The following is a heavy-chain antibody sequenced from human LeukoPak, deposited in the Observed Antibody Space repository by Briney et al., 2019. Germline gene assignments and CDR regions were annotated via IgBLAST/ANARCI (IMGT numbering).Heavy chain of an antibody. D-gene: IGHD2-2*01. V-gene: IGHV3-21*01. CDR3: ARGEDIVVVPAAYYYGMDV. Sequence: GGSLRLSCAASGFTFSSYSMNWVRQAPGKGLEWVSSISSSSSYIYYADSVKGRFTISRDNDKKSLYLQMNSLRAEDTAVYYCARGEDIVVVPAAYYYGMDVWGKGTTVTVSS. J-gene: IGHJ6*04. CDR2: ISSSSSYI. CDR1: GFTFSSYS.